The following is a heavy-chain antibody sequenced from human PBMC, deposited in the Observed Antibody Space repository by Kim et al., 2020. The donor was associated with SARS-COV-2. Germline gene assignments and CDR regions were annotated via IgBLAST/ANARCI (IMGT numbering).Heavy chain of an antibody. CDR3: ARGNDILTGYPYSFYYYYYMDV. J-gene: IGHJ6*03. V-gene: IGHV1-8*01. CDR2: MNPNRGNT. CDR1: GYTFTSYD. Sequence: ASVKVSCKASGYTFTSYDINWVRQATGQGLEWMGWMNPNRGNTGYAQKFQGRGTMTRKTSISTAYMELSSLRSEDTAVYYCARGNDILTGYPYSFYYYYYMDVWSKPPTVTAS. D-gene: IGHD3-9*01.